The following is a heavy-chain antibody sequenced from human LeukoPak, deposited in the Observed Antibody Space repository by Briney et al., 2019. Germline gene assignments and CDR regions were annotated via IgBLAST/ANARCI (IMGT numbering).Heavy chain of an antibody. J-gene: IGHJ5*02. D-gene: IGHD2-15*01. CDR2: IYYSGST. CDR3: ARTLAATTYNWFDP. CDR1: GGSISSSSYY. V-gene: IGHV4-39*07. Sequence: SETLSLTCTVSGGSISSSSYYWGWIRQPPGKELEWIGSIYYSGSTYYNPSLKSRVTISVDTSKNQFSLKLSSVTAADTAVYYCARTLAATTYNWFDPWGQGTLVTVSS.